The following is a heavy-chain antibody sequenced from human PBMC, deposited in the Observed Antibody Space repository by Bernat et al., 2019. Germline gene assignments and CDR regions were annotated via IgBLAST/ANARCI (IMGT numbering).Heavy chain of an antibody. Sequence: QVQLVESGGGLVKPGGSLRLSCAASGFTFSDYYMSWIRQAPGKGPEWVSYISSSSSYTNYADSVKGGFTISRDNAKNLLYLQMNSLGAEDAAVYYCARAGLNYYGSSGYPNWFDPWGQGTLVTVS. CDR3: ARAGLNYYGSSGYPNWFDP. CDR2: ISSSSSYT. V-gene: IGHV3-11*05. D-gene: IGHD3-22*01. J-gene: IGHJ5*02. CDR1: GFTFSDYY.